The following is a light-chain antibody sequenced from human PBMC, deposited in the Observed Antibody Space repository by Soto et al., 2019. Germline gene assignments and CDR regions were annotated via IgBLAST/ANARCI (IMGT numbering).Light chain of an antibody. Sequence: EIQVTQSPSYLSASVGDRVTITCHASQDISNYLNWYQQKPGKAPKLLICDASNLETGVPSRFSGSGSGTDFTFTISSLQPEDIATYYCQQYGNLPRTFGQGTKVDIK. CDR3: QQYGNLPRT. CDR2: DAS. J-gene: IGKJ2*01. CDR1: QDISNY. V-gene: IGKV1-33*01.